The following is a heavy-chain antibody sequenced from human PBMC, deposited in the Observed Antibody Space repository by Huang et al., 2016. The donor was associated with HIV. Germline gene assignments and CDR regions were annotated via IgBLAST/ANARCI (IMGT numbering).Heavy chain of an antibody. D-gene: IGHD3-22*01. CDR2: ISAYNGAT. CDR1: GYTFTNYG. CDR3: VKDQGSYYDSSAVEAGGN. J-gene: IGHJ4*02. V-gene: IGHV1-18*04. Sequence: HVQLVQSGPDVRKPGASVKVSCKASGYTFTNYGISWVRQAPGQGLGWLGWISAYNGATNNAQKCQGRVTLTTDTSTTTAYMELRSLRSDDTAVYYCVKDQGSYYDSSAVEAGGNWGQGTLVTVSS.